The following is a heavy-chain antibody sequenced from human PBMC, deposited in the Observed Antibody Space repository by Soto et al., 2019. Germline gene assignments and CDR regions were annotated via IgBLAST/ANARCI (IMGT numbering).Heavy chain of an antibody. CDR1: GYTLTELS. J-gene: IGHJ4*02. CDR3: ATVKAVAETFDY. Sequence: GASVKVSCKVSGYTLTELSMHWVRQAPGKGLEWMGGFDPEDGETIYAQKFQGRVTMTEDTSTDTAYVELSSLRSEDTAVYYCATVKAVAETFDYWGQGTLVTVSS. CDR2: FDPEDGET. D-gene: IGHD6-19*01. V-gene: IGHV1-24*01.